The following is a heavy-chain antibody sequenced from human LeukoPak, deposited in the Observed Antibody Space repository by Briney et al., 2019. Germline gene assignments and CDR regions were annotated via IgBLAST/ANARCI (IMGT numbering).Heavy chain of an antibody. D-gene: IGHD3-10*01. Sequence: VASVKVSCKASGYTFTSYAMHWVRQAPGQRLEWMGWINAGNGNTKYSQKFQGRVTTTRDTSASTAYMELSSLRSEDTAVYYCARDTPLFRGRKSNWFDPWGQGTLVTVSS. CDR3: ARDTPLFRGRKSNWFDP. CDR1: GYTFTSYA. J-gene: IGHJ5*02. CDR2: INAGNGNT. V-gene: IGHV1-3*01.